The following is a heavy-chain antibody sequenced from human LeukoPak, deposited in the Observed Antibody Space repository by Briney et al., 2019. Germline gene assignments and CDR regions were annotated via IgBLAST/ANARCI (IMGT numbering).Heavy chain of an antibody. V-gene: IGHV3-7*01. CDR3: TKGRGNHY. CDR1: GFSFSDFW. J-gene: IGHJ4*02. CDR2: INQDGSEN. Sequence: GGSLRLSCAASGFSFSDFWMGWVRQAPGKGLEWVANINQDGSENYYVDSVKGRFTISRDNAKKSLYLQMNSLRAEDTAVYYRTKGRGNHYWGQGTLVTVST. D-gene: IGHD3-10*01.